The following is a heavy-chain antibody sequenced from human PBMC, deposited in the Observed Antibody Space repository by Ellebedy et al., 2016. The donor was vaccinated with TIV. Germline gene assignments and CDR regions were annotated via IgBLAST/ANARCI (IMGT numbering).Heavy chain of an antibody. J-gene: IGHJ4*01. D-gene: IGHD1-1*01. CDR1: GFTFSDHV. Sequence: GESLKISCAASGFTFSDHVMAWVRQVPGKGLEWVSAVSERDGRTFYADSVKCRFSISRDNFKNTLFLQMHSLAAGDTAVYYCTKRADNWGFFDYWGHGTLVTVSS. V-gene: IGHV3-23*01. CDR2: VSERDGRT. CDR3: TKRADNWGFFDY.